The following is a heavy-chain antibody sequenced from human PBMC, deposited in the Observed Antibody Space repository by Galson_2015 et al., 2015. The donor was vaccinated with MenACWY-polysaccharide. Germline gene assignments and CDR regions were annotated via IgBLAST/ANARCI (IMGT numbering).Heavy chain of an antibody. D-gene: IGHD5-18*01. CDR1: GFTFSSYW. J-gene: IGHJ4*02. CDR2: IKQDGSEK. Sequence: SLRLSCAASGFTFSSYWMSWVRQAPGTGLERVANIKQDGSEKYYVDSVKGRFTISRDNAKNSLYLQMNSLRAEDTAVYYCARVVRGYSYLDYWGQGTLVTVSS. V-gene: IGHV3-7*01. CDR3: ARVVRGYSYLDY.